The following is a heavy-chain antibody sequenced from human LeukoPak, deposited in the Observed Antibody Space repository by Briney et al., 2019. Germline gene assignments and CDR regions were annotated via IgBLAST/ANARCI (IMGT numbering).Heavy chain of an antibody. CDR1: VGSISSGDYY. J-gene: IGHJ3*02. Sequence: SQTLSLTCTVSVGSISSGDYYWRSIRQPPGRGLEWVGCIYYSGSPYYNPSLKSRVTISVDTSKNQFSLKLSSVTAADTAVYYCASECPSMFDAFDIWGQGTMVTVSS. CDR3: ASECPSMFDAFDI. CDR2: IYYSGSP. V-gene: IGHV4-30-4*08. D-gene: IGHD3-10*02.